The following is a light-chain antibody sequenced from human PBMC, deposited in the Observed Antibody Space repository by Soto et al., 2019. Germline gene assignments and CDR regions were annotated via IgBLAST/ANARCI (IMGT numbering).Light chain of an antibody. CDR2: GAS. CDR1: QSVSSN. CDR3: QQYNNWPRT. J-gene: IGKJ1*01. Sequence: EIVMTQYPATQSVSPGERATLSCRASQSVSSNLAWYQQKPGQAPRLLIYGASTRATGIPARFSGSGSGTEFTLTISSLQSEDFAVYYCQQYNNWPRTFGQGTKVDIK. V-gene: IGKV3-15*01.